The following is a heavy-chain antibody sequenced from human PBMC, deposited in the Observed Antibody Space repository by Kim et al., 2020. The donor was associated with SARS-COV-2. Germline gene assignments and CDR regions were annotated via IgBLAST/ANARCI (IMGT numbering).Heavy chain of an antibody. Sequence: GGSLRLSCAASGFTFSGSPIHWVRKASGKGLEWVGRIRSKTNNYATAYAASVKGRFTISRDDSKHTAYLQMNSLKTEDTAVYYCTRGSSLWRDFDAWVQG. D-gene: IGHD3-10*01. CDR2: IRSKTNNYAT. V-gene: IGHV3-73*01. J-gene: IGHJ4*02. CDR3: TRGSSLWRDFDA. CDR1: GFTFSGSP.